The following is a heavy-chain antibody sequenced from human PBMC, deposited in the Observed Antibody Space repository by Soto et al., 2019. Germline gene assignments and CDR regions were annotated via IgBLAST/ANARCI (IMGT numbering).Heavy chain of an antibody. J-gene: IGHJ4*02. Sequence: SETLSLTCTVSGVSISSYYWTWIRQPPGKGLEWIGYIYYSGSTNYNPSLRSRVTISIDTSKNQFSLRLRSVTAADTAVYYCARESGSYDPLDYWGQGTLVTVSS. V-gene: IGHV4-59*01. CDR3: ARESGSYDPLDY. D-gene: IGHD3-16*01. CDR2: IYYSGST. CDR1: GVSISSYY.